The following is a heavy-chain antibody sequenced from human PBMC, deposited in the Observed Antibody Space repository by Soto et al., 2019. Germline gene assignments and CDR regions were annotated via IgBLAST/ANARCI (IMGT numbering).Heavy chain of an antibody. Sequence: PSETLSLTCAVSGGSISIGGYSWSWIRHPPGKGLEWIGYIYHSGGTYYNPSLKSRVTISVDTSKNHFSLRLSSVTAADTAVYYCARLPHLANFDYWGQGTLVTVSS. CDR2: IYHSGGT. J-gene: IGHJ4*02. V-gene: IGHV4-30-2*01. CDR1: GGSISIGGYS. CDR3: ARLPHLANFDY.